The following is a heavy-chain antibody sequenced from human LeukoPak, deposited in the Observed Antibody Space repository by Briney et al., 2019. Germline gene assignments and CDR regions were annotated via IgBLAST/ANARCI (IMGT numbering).Heavy chain of an antibody. CDR1: GFTFSSYA. V-gene: IGHV3-23*01. D-gene: IGHD3-9*01. Sequence: GGSLRLSCAASGFTFSSYAMSWVRQAPGKGLEWVSAISGSGGSTYYADSVNGRFTISRDNSKNMLYLQMNSLRAEDTAVYYCAKDVRGRLRYYDWLADGFEIWGQGTMVTVSS. CDR2: ISGSGGST. CDR3: AKDVRGRLRYYDWLADGFEI. J-gene: IGHJ3*02.